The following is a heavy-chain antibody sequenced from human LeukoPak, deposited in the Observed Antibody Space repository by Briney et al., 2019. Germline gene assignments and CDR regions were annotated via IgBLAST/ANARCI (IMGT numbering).Heavy chain of an antibody. CDR1: GFTFSGYS. J-gene: IGHJ4*02. CDR3: ARLEAYSGSLDY. V-gene: IGHV3-21*01. Sequence: GGSLRLSCAASGFTFSGYSMNWVRQAPGKGLEWVSSISSSSSYIYYADSVKGRFTISRDNAKNSLYLQMNSLRAEDTAVYYCARLEAYSGSLDYWGQGTLVTVSS. D-gene: IGHD1-26*01. CDR2: ISSSSSYI.